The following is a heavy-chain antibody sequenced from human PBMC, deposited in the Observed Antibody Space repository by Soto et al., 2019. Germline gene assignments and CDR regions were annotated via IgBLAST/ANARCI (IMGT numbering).Heavy chain of an antibody. V-gene: IGHV4-31*03. J-gene: IGHJ4*02. CDR3: AREGGRGEGYYAVDY. Sequence: QVHLQESGPGLVKPSQTLSLTCTVSGGSINNGNYYWSWIRQLPGKGLEWIGYIHYGASTYYNPSLKSRVTISIDKSKNQCSLRLNSGTAADTAVYYCAREGGRGEGYYAVDYWGQGTLVTVSS. D-gene: IGHD3-16*01. CDR1: GGSINNGNYY. CDR2: IHYGAST.